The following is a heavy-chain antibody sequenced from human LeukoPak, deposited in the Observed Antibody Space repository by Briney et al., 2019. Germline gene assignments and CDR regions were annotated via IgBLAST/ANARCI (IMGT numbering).Heavy chain of an antibody. CDR2: ISYDGTNK. CDR1: GFTFSSYA. Sequence: GGSLRLSCAASGFTFSSYAMHWVRQAPGKGLEWLAVISYDGTNKYYADSVKGRFTISRDNSKNTLYQQMNSLRDEDTAVYYCARDQGSLPVWFYYYMDVWGSGTTVTVSS. CDR3: ARDQGSLPVWFYYYMDV. V-gene: IGHV3-30*01. D-gene: IGHD3-16*01. J-gene: IGHJ6*03.